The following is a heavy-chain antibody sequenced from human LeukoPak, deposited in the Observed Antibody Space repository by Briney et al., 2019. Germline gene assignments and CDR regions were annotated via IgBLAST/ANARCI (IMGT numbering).Heavy chain of an antibody. CDR1: GFTFSSCA. Sequence: GGSLRLSCAASGFTFSSCAMHWVRQAPGKGLEWVAVISYDGSNKYYADSVKGRFTISRDNSKNTLYLQMNSLRAEDTAVYYCAREVTIVGAPTFDYWGQGTLVTVSS. CDR2: ISYDGSNK. J-gene: IGHJ4*02. V-gene: IGHV3-30-3*01. CDR3: AREVTIVGAPTFDY. D-gene: IGHD1-26*01.